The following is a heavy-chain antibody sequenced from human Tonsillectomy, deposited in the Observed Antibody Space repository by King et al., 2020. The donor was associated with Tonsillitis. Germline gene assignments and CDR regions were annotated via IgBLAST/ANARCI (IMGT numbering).Heavy chain of an antibody. J-gene: IGHJ4*02. Sequence: VQLQQWGAGLLKPSETLSLTCAVYGGSFSGYYWSWIRQPPGKGLEWIGEINPSGSTNYNPSLKSRVTISVDTSKNQFSLKLSSVTAADTAVYYCTRGVYYDSSGYYWGLFDYWGQGTLVTVSS. D-gene: IGHD3-22*01. V-gene: IGHV4-34*01. CDR3: TRGVYYDSSGYYWGLFDY. CDR1: GGSFSGYY. CDR2: INPSGST.